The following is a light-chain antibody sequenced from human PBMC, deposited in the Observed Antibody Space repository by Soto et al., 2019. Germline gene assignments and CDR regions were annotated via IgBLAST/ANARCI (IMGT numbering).Light chain of an antibody. CDR2: EVS. J-gene: IGLJ1*01. V-gene: IGLV2-23*02. CDR1: SSDVGSYNL. Sequence: QSELTQPASVAGSPGQPITISCTGTSSDVGSYNLVSWYQQHPGKAPKLMIYEVSKRPSGVSNRFSGSKSGNTASLTISGLQAEDEADYYCCSYAGSSTPLIFGTGTKVTVL. CDR3: CSYAGSSTPLI.